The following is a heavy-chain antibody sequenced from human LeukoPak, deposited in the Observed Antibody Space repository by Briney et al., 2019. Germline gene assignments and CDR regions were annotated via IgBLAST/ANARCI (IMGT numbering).Heavy chain of an antibody. J-gene: IGHJ6*02. V-gene: IGHV3-48*01. Sequence: SGGSLRLSCAASGFTFSSFSMNWVRQGPGKGLEWISYISNSASSIQYADSVKGRFTISRDNSKNTLYLQMNSLRAEDTAVYYCARAYCSSTSCYAPRYYYGMDVWGQGTTVTVSS. CDR3: ARAYCSSTSCYAPRYYYGMDV. CDR2: ISNSASSI. CDR1: GFTFSSFS. D-gene: IGHD2-2*01.